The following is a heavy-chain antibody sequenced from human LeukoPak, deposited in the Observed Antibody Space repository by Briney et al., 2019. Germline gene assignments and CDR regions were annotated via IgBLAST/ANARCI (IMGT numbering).Heavy chain of an antibody. J-gene: IGHJ4*02. V-gene: IGHV3-23*01. CDR1: GFTFSSYG. Sequence: PAGGSLRLSCAASGFTFSSYGMSWVRQAPGKGLEWVSAISGSGGSIYYADSVKGRFTISRDNAENSLYLQMNSLRAEDTAVYYCARDKVVGLTIFDYWGQGTLVTVSS. CDR2: ISGSGGSI. CDR3: ARDKVVGLTIFDY. D-gene: IGHD2-15*01.